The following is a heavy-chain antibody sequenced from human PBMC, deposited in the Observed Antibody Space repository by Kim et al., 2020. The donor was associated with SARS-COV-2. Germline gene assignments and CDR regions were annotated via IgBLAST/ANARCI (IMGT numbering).Heavy chain of an antibody. V-gene: IGHV5-10-1*01. D-gene: IGHD3-16*01. CDR3: ARPGEGGY. CDR2: DAYT. J-gene: IGHJ4*02. Sequence: DAYTNYSPSFQGHVTISADKSISTAYLQWSSLKASDTAMYYCARPGEGGYWGQGTLVTVSS.